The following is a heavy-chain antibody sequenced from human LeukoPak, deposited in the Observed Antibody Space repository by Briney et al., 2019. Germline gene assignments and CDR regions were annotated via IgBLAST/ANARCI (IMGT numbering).Heavy chain of an antibody. J-gene: IGHJ4*02. CDR2: INHSGST. CDR1: GGSFSGYY. D-gene: IGHD2-8*01. CDR3: ARVRMVYAPNFDY. V-gene: IGHV4-34*01. Sequence: PSETLSLTRAVYGGSFSGYYWSWIRQPPGKGLEWIGEINHSGSTNYNPSLKSRVTISVDTSKNQFSLKLSSVTAADTAVYYCARVRMVYAPNFDYWGQGTLVTVSS.